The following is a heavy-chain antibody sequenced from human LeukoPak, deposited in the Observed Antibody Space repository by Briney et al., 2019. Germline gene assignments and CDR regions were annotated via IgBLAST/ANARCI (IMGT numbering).Heavy chain of an antibody. CDR2: LYYSGST. D-gene: IGHD7-27*01. CDR1: GDSISRDY. CDR3: ARRGTNWGRFDY. Sequence: SETLSLTCSVSGDSISRDYWTWIRQPPGKGLEWIGHLYYSGSTNYNPSLKSRVTISADTSKNQFSLKLTSVTAADTAVYYCARRGTNWGRFDYWGQGSLVTVSS. V-gene: IGHV4-59*01. J-gene: IGHJ4*02.